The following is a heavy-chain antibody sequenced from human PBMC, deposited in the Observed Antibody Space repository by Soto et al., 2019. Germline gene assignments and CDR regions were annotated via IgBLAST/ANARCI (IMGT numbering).Heavy chain of an antibody. CDR1: GFTFSSYS. J-gene: IGHJ6*02. CDR3: ASLRLRFWELDGMDV. D-gene: IGHD3-3*01. Sequence: EVQLVESGGGLVKPGGSLRLSCAASGFTFSSYSMNWVRQAPGKGLEWVSSISSSSSYIYYADSVKGRFTISRDNAKNSLYQEMNRLRAEDTAVYYCASLRLRFWELDGMDVWGQGTTVTVSS. CDR2: ISSSSSYI. V-gene: IGHV3-21*01.